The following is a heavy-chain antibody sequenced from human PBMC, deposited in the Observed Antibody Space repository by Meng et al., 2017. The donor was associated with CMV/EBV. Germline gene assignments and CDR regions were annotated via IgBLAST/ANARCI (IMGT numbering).Heavy chain of an antibody. D-gene: IGHD6-13*01. J-gene: IGHJ6*02. Sequence: SETLFLTCAVYGGSFSGYYWSWIRQPPGKGLEWIGEINHSGSTNYNPSLKSRVTISVDTSKNQFSLKLSSVTAADTAVYYCARGRVSSWYGTSYYYYGMDVWGQGTTVTVSS. CDR2: INHSGST. CDR3: ARGRVSSWYGTSYYYYGMDV. CDR1: GGSFSGYY. V-gene: IGHV4-34*01.